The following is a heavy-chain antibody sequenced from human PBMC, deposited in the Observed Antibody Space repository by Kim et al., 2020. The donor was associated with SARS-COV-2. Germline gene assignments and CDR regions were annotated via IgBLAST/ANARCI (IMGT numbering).Heavy chain of an antibody. CDR2: IWYDGSNK. Sequence: GGSLRLSCAASGFTFSSYGMHWVRQAPGKGLEWVAVIWYDGSNKYYADSVKGRFTISRDTSKNTLYLQMNSLRAEDTAVYYCAGGYSYRPGGWFGLWGQG. V-gene: IGHV3-33*01. D-gene: IGHD5-18*01. J-gene: IGHJ5*02. CDR1: GFTFSSYG. CDR3: AGGYSYRPGGWFGL.